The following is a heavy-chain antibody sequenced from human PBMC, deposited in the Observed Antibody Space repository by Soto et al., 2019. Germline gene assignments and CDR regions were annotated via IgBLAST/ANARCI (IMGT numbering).Heavy chain of an antibody. CDR1: GYRFTSYA. Sequence: QVQVVQSGAEVRKPGASVTIACKGSGYRFTSYAIHWVRQAPGQSLEWMGRINAGTGDTEYPQKFQGRVNMTRDTAASTVHMELSGLKSEDTAIYYCARVDDTWPYNWFEPWARGAWSPSPQ. CDR2: INAGTGDT. CDR3: ARVDDTWPYNWFEP. J-gene: IGHJ5*02. D-gene: IGHD3-9*01. V-gene: IGHV1-3*01.